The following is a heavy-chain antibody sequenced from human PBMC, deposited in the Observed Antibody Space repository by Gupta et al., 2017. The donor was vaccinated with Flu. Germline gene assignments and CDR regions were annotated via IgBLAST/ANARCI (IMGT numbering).Heavy chain of an antibody. V-gene: IGHV3-11*01. CDR1: GFSVNDYY. CDR2: SSSTGSIV. Sequence: QVQLVESGGGLVKPGGSLRLSCAASGFSVNDYYVSWIRQAPGKGLEWVLYSSSTGSIVYYADSVKGRFTISRDNAKNSVYLQMNNLRAEDTAVYYCAKERGYGHYYFDYWGQGTLVTVSS. D-gene: IGHD5-12*01. CDR3: AKERGYGHYYFDY. J-gene: IGHJ4*02.